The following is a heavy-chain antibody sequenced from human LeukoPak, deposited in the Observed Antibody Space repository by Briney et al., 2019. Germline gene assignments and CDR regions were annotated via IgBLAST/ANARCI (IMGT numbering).Heavy chain of an antibody. CDR2: ISYDGSNK. Sequence: GGSLRLSCVVSGFTFSSYAMHWVRQAPGKGLEWVAVISYDGSNKYYADSVKGRFTISRDNSKNTLYLQMNSLRAEDTAVYYCARARCGWYLGQFDYWGQGTLVTVSS. J-gene: IGHJ4*02. CDR1: GFTFSSYA. V-gene: IGHV3-30*04. D-gene: IGHD6-19*01. CDR3: ARARCGWYLGQFDY.